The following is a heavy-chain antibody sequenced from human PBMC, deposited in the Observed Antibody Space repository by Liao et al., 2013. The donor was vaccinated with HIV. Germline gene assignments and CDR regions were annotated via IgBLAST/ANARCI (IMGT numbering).Heavy chain of an antibody. J-gene: IGHJ4*02. Sequence: QVQLQESGPGLVKPSETLSLTCTVSGGSISSYYWGWIRQPPGKGLEWIGSIYYSGTTYYNPSLNSRVTISVDTSKNQFSLKLRSVTAADTAVYYCARGKMGGALDYWGQGTQVTVSS. CDR3: ARGKMGGALDY. CDR2: IYYSGTT. V-gene: IGHV4-39*07. CDR1: GGSISSYY. D-gene: IGHD5-24*01.